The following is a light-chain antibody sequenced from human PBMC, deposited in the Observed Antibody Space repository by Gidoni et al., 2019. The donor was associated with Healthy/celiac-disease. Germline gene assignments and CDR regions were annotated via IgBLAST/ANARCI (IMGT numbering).Light chain of an antibody. CDR1: QDLSNY. CDR3: QQYDNLPRT. CDR2: DAS. V-gene: IGKV1-33*01. Sequence: DIKMTQSPSSMSASVGDSVTITCQASQDLSNYLNWYQQKPGKAPKLLIYDASNFETGVPSRFSGSGSGTDFTFTISSLQPEDIATYYCQQYDNLPRTFGPXTKVDIK. J-gene: IGKJ3*01.